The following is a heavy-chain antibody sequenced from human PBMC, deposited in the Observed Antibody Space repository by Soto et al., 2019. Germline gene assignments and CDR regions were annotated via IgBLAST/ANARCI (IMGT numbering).Heavy chain of an antibody. J-gene: IGHJ4*02. Sequence: LRLSCGASGVTFSSYAMSWVRQAPGKGLEWVSVIHGGGNSAYYADSVKGRFTISRDNSKNTLYLQMNSLRVEDTAVYYCASASSAGDNDCWGQGTLVTGSS. CDR1: GVTFSSYA. D-gene: IGHD3-10*01. V-gene: IGHV3-23*01. CDR2: IHGGGNSA. CDR3: ASASSAGDNDC.